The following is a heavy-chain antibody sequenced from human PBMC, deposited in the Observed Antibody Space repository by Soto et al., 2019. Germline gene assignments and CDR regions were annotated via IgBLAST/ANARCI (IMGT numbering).Heavy chain of an antibody. J-gene: IGHJ6*02. CDR3: ARAGVVPAAIDIRNYYYYGMDV. V-gene: IGHV1-8*01. CDR2: MNPNSGNT. Sequence: ASVKVSCKASGYTFTSYDINWVRQATGQGLEWMGWMNPNSGNTGYAQKFQGRVTMTRNTSISTAYMELSSLRSEDTAVYYCARAGVVPAAIDIRNYYYYGMDVWGQGTTVTVSS. D-gene: IGHD2-2*01. CDR1: GYTFTSYD.